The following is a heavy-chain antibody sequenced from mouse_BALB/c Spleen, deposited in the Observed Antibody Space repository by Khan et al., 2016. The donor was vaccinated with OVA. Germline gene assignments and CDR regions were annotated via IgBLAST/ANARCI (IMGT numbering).Heavy chain of an antibody. CDR1: GYTFINYW. Sequence: QVQLKESGAELAKPGASVKMSCKASGYTFINYWILWVKQRPGQGLEWIGYINPSTGYTEYNQNFKDKATLTADKSSSTAYMQLSSLTSEDSAVFYCAKRCLQWEFDYWGQGTTVTVSA. CDR2: INPSTGYT. J-gene: IGHJ2*01. CDR3: AKRCLQWEFDY. D-gene: IGHD1-3*01. V-gene: IGHV1-7*01.